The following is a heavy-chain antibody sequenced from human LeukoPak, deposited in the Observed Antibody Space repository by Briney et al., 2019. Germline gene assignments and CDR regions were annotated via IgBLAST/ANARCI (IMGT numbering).Heavy chain of an antibody. CDR1: GYSISGYY. Sequence: SETLSLTCTVAGYSISGYYWSWIRQPPGKGLEWIGYIYYSGSTYYNPSLKSRVTISLDTSKNQFSLKLNSVTAADTAVYYCARDPAANNYAPSHFDYWGQGTLVTVSS. CDR2: IYYSGST. J-gene: IGHJ4*02. CDR3: ARDPAANNYAPSHFDY. V-gene: IGHV4-59*01. D-gene: IGHD4-11*01.